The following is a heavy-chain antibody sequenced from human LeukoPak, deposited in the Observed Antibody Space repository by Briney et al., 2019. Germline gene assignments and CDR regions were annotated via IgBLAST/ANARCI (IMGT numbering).Heavy chain of an antibody. J-gene: IGHJ6*03. CDR1: GFTFGDYA. Sequence: WGSLRLSCTASGFTFGDYAMSWVRQAPGKGLEWVSGINWNGGSTGYADSVKGRFTISRDNAKNSLYLQMNSLRAEDTALYYCARDRIAAAGLYYYYYYYMDVWGKGTTVTVSS. V-gene: IGHV3-20*04. D-gene: IGHD6-13*01. CDR3: ARDRIAAAGLYYYYYYYMDV. CDR2: INWNGGST.